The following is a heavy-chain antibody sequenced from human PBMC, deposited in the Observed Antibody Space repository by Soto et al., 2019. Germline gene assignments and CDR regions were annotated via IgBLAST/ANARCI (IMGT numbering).Heavy chain of an antibody. CDR2: IYYSGSS. J-gene: IGHJ6*02. V-gene: IGHV4-31*03. CDR3: SRFRRADTDGRDYGMAV. CDR1: GDSISSTDYY. D-gene: IGHD2-15*01. Sequence: QVQLQESGPGLVKPSQTLSLTCTVSGDSISSTDYYWSWVRQHPGKGLEWIGYIYYSGSSYYNPSITSRVTIAVDTSNNQFSLKLHSVTAADTAVYDCSRFRRADTDGRDYGMAVWGQGTTVTVSS.